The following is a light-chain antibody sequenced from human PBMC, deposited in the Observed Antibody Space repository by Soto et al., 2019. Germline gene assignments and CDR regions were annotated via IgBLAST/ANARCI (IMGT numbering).Light chain of an antibody. J-gene: IGKJ4*01. Sequence: DIQMTQSPSTLSASVGDSVTITCRASQSINKWLAWYQQKPGKAPNLLIFDASNLQSGVPSRFSGSGFGTEFTLIISSLQPEDVATYYCQQYNSDFSFGGGTKVEIK. CDR3: QQYNSDFS. V-gene: IGKV1-5*01. CDR1: QSINKW. CDR2: DAS.